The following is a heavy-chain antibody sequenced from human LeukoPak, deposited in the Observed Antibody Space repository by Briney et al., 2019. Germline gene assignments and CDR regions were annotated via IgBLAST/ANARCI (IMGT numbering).Heavy chain of an antibody. CDR2: IRSKAHRYAT. Sequence: PGGSLKLSCATSGFTFNGSALHWVRQASGQGLEWVGRIRSKAHRYATAYAASGRGRFTVSRDDPKNMAYLQMNSLKTEDTAIYYCTRRHYGDYVVDNWGQGTLVTVSS. D-gene: IGHD4-17*01. V-gene: IGHV3-73*01. J-gene: IGHJ4*02. CDR1: GFTFNGSA. CDR3: TRRHYGDYVVDN.